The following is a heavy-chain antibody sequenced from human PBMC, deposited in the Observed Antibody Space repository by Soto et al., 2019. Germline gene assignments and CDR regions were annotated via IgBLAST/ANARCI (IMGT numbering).Heavy chain of an antibody. CDR3: TRAGSYRFDY. Sequence: EVQLVESGGDLIQPGGSLRISCAASGFTFSTFWMHWVRQTPGEGLAWVSRINSDGTTINYADSVKGRFTISRDNAKNTLYLQMNSLRADDTAVYYCTRAGSYRFDYWGQGTLVTVSS. J-gene: IGHJ4*02. CDR1: GFTFSTFW. D-gene: IGHD1-26*01. CDR2: INSDGTTI. V-gene: IGHV3-74*01.